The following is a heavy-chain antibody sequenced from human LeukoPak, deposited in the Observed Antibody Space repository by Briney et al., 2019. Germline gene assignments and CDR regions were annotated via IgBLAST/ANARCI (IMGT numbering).Heavy chain of an antibody. CDR3: AQDQRPSGTYFGFNWFDS. V-gene: IGHV3-23*01. Sequence: GGSLRLSCAASGFTFGSYDMSWVRQAPGKGLEWGSGLSASGGGSTYYAESVKGRFTISRDILKNTLFLQMNSLRVEDTAVYYCAQDQRPSGTYFGFNWFDSWGQGTLVTVSS. CDR1: GFTFGSYD. J-gene: IGHJ5*01. D-gene: IGHD1-26*01. CDR2: LSASGGGST.